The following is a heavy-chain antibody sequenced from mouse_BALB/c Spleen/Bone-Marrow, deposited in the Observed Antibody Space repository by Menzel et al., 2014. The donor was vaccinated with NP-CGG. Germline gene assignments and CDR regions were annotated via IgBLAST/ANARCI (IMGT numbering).Heavy chain of an antibody. Sequence: EVQRVESGGGLVQPGGSLKLSCTASGFELSRYWMSWVRQAPGKGLEWIGEINPNSRTINYTPSLKERFIISRDNAKNTLYLQMSKVRSEDTALCFCASCGYYGWLAYWGQGTLVTVSA. V-gene: IGHV4-1*02. D-gene: IGHD2-3*01. J-gene: IGHJ3*01. CDR1: GFELSRYW. CDR3: ASCGYYGWLAY. CDR2: INPNSRTI.